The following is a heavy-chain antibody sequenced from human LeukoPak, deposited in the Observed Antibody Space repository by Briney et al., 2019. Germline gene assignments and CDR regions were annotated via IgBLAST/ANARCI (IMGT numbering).Heavy chain of an antibody. CDR3: AKEGDFLPTSPFDY. Sequence: GGSLRLSCAASGFTFSDYYTSWIRQAPGKGLEWVSAISGSGGSTYYADSVKGRFTISRDNSKNTLYLQMNSLRAEDTAVYYCAKEGDFLPTSPFDYWGQGTLVTVSS. CDR1: GFTFSDYY. J-gene: IGHJ4*02. V-gene: IGHV3-23*01. CDR2: ISGSGGST. D-gene: IGHD2-21*02.